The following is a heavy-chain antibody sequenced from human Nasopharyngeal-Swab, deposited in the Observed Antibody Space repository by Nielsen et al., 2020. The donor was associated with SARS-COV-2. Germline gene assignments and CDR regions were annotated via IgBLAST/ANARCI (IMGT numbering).Heavy chain of an antibody. D-gene: IGHD3-10*01. CDR2: ISGSGGST. J-gene: IGHJ4*02. CDR3: AIVTYYYGAGSSGPSRY. Sequence: GESLKISCAASGFTFSDYAMSWVRQAPEKGLEWVSSISGSGGSTYYADSVKGRFTISRDNSRDTVWLQMNSLRAEDTAVYVCAIVTYYYGAGSSGPSRYWGQGTLVTVSS. CDR1: GFTFSDYA. V-gene: IGHV3-23*01.